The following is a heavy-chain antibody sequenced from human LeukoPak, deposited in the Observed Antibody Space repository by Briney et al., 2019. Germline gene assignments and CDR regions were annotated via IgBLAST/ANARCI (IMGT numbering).Heavy chain of an antibody. J-gene: IGHJ4*02. D-gene: IGHD2-2*02. CDR3: ARVGRYCSSTSCYRELAAFDY. V-gene: IGHV3-11*06. CDR2: ISSSSSYT. Sequence: GGSLRLSCAASGFTFSDYYMSWIRQAPGKGLEWFSYISSSSSYTNYADSVRGRFTISRDNAKNSLYLQMNSLRAEDTAVYYCARVGRYCSSTSCYRELAAFDYWGQGTLVTVSS. CDR1: GFTFSDYY.